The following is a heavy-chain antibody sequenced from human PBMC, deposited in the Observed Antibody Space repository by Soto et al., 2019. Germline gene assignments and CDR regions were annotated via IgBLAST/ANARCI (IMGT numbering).Heavy chain of an antibody. CDR1: GSTFTSYD. V-gene: IGHV1-8*01. CDR2: MNPNSGNP. D-gene: IGHD3-3*01. J-gene: IGHJ6*02. Sequence: ASVKVSCKASGSTFTSYDINWVRQATGQGLEWMGWMNPNSGNPGYAQKFQGRVTMTRNTSISTDYMELSSLRSEDTAVYYCARVGITIFGDYYYGMDVWGQGTTVTVSS. CDR3: ARVGITIFGDYYYGMDV.